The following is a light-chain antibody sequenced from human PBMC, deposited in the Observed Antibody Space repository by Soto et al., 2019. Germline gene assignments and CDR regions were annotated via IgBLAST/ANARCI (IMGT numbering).Light chain of an antibody. CDR2: GAF. J-gene: IGKJ1*01. Sequence: EVVLTQSPSTLSWSPGERVTLSWRASQSVSSNLAWYQQKPGQAPSLLIYGAFTRATGIPARFSGTGYGTEFNLTISSLQSEDFALYYCQQYNDWPLTFGQGTKVDIK. CDR3: QQYNDWPLT. V-gene: IGKV3-15*01. CDR1: QSVSSN.